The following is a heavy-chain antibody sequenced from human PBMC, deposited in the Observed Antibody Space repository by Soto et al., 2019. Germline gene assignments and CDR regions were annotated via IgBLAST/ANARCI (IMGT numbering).Heavy chain of an antibody. J-gene: IGHJ4*02. CDR2: ISHDGSNK. CDR3: XXXXXXXXXCYLDY. Sequence: QVQLVESGGGVVQPGRSLRLSCAASGFTFSSYAMHWVRQAPGKGLEWVAVISHDGSNKYYADSVKGRFTVSRDNSKXXXXXXXXXXXXXXXXXXXXXXXXXXXXXCYLDYWGQGTLVTVSS. V-gene: IGHV3-30-3*01. CDR1: GFTFSSYA.